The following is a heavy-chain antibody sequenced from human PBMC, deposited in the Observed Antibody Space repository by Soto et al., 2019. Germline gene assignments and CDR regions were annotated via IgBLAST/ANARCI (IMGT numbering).Heavy chain of an antibody. D-gene: IGHD6-19*01. J-gene: IGHJ3*02. V-gene: IGHV3-49*03. CDR3: TRKNSSGWYGGAFDI. CDR1: GFTFGDYA. Sequence: GGSLRLSCTASGFTFGDYAMSWFRQAPGKGLEWVGFIRSKAYGGTTEYAASVKGRFTISRDDSKSIAYLQMNSLKTEDTAVYYCTRKNSSGWYGGAFDIWGQGTMVTVSS. CDR2: IRSKAYGGTT.